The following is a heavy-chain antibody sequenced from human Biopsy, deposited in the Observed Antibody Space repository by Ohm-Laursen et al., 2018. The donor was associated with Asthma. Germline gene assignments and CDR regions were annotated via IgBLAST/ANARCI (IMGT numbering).Heavy chain of an antibody. V-gene: IGHV1-69*13. J-gene: IGHJ4*02. CDR3: ARKAGSCISRTCYSLDF. CDR2: INSVFGTT. CDR1: GGTFNTYV. D-gene: IGHD2-2*01. Sequence: ASVKVSCKSLGGTFNTYVIGWVRQAPGHGLEWMGGINSVFGTTTYPQKFQDRVTITADVSTSTVYMELSSLRSEDTAVYYCARKAGSCISRTCYSLDFWGQGTLVTVSS.